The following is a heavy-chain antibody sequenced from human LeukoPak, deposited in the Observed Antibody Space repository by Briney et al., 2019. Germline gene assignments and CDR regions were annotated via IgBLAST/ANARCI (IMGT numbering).Heavy chain of an antibody. J-gene: IGHJ4*02. V-gene: IGHV3-23*01. CDR3: AKGRGTTVTAAANY. D-gene: IGHD4-17*01. CDR1: GFTFSNYS. Sequence: GGSLRLSCAASGFTFSNYSMSWVRQAPGKGLEWVSTISGTGGTTYYADSVKGRFTISRDNSKNTLFLQFNSLRADDTAVYYCAKGRGTTVTAAANYWGQGTLVSVSS. CDR2: ISGTGGTT.